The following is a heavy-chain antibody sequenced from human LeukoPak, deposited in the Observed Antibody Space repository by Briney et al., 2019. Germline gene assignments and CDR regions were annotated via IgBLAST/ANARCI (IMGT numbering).Heavy chain of an antibody. D-gene: IGHD6-19*01. CDR2: INPSGGTT. CDR1: GYTFTSYY. V-gene: IGHV1-46*01. Sequence: GASVKVSCKASGYTFTSYYIHWVRQAPGQGLEWMAMINPSGGTTTYAQNFQGRVTMTRDTSTRTAYMELSSLRSEDTAVYYYAKEGNSGWVPKYWGQGTLVTVSS. J-gene: IGHJ4*02. CDR3: AKEGNSGWVPKY.